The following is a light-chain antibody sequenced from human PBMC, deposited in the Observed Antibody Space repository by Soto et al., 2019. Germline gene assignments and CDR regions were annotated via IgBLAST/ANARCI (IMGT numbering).Light chain of an antibody. CDR2: GAS. CDR3: QNYHLALGT. J-gene: IGKJ5*01. CDR1: QDIINH. Sequence: DIQMTQSPSSLPASVGDTVTITCRASQDIINHLAWYQQRPGKVPNLLIYGASTLHSGVPSRFRGSGSGPHFTLTISSLQPEDLSTYYCQNYHLALGTFGQGTRLEIK. V-gene: IGKV1-27*01.